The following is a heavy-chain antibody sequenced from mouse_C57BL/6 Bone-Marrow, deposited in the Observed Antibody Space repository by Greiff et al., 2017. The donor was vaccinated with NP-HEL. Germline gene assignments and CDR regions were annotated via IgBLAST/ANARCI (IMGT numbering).Heavy chain of an antibody. CDR1: GYAFSSSW. CDR2: IYPGAGDT. CDR3: ASIYDGYYGWFAY. Sequence: VQLQQSGPELVKPGASVKISCKASGYAFSSSWMNWVKQRPGQGLEWIGRIYPGAGDTNYNGKFKGKATLTADKSSSTAYMQLSSLTSEDSAVYFCASIYDGYYGWFAYWGQGTLVTVSA. D-gene: IGHD2-3*01. J-gene: IGHJ3*01. V-gene: IGHV1-82*01.